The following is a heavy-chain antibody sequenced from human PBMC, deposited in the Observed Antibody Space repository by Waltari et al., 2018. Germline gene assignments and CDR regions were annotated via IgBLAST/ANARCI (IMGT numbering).Heavy chain of an antibody. CDR1: GFTVSGYE. V-gene: IGHV3-48*03. J-gene: IGHJ4*02. CDR3: ASGYSSGWYTSFDY. Sequence: EVQLVESGGGLVQPGGSLRLSCSASGFTVSGYEMNWVRQAPGKGLEWVSYISSSGSTIYYADSVKGRFTISRDNAKNSLYLQMNSLRAEDTAVYYCASGYSSGWYTSFDYWGQGTLVTVSS. D-gene: IGHD6-19*01. CDR2: ISSSGSTI.